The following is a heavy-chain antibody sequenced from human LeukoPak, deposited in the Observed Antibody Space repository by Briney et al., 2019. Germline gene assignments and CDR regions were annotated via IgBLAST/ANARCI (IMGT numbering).Heavy chain of an antibody. J-gene: IGHJ5*02. Sequence: SETLSLTCAVYGGSFSGYYWSWIRQPPGKGLEWIGEINHSGSTNYNPPLKSRVTISVDTSKNQFSLELSSVTAADTAVYYCARGLRASFDPWGQGTLVTVSS. CDR3: ARGLRASFDP. CDR1: GGSFSGYY. V-gene: IGHV4-34*01. CDR2: INHSGST.